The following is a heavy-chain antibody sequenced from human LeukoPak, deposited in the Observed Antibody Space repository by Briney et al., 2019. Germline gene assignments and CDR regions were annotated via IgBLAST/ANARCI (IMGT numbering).Heavy chain of an antibody. J-gene: IGHJ4*02. Sequence: SQTLSLTCTVSGGSISSGGYYWSWIRQHPGKGLEWNGYIYYSGSTYYNPSLKSRVTISVDTSKNQFSLKLSSVTAADTAVYYCARGYGSGSYYSYWGQGTLVTVSS. V-gene: IGHV4-31*03. CDR1: GGSISSGGYY. CDR3: ARGYGSGSYYSY. CDR2: IYYSGST. D-gene: IGHD3-10*01.